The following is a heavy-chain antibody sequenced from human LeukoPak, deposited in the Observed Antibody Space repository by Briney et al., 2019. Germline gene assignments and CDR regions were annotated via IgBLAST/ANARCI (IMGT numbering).Heavy chain of an antibody. D-gene: IGHD5-24*01. CDR2: INWNGGST. CDR1: GFTFDDYG. CDR3: ARDQLVYHNYYYMDV. J-gene: IGHJ6*03. V-gene: IGHV3-20*04. Sequence: LPGGSLRLSCAASGFTFDDYGMSWVRQAPGEGLEWVSGINWNGGSTGYADSVKGRFTISRDNAKISLYLQMNSLRAEDTALYYCARDQLVYHNYYYMDVWGKGTTVAVSS.